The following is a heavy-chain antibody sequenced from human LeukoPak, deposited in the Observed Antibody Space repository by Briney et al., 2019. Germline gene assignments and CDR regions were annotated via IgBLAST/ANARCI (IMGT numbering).Heavy chain of an antibody. J-gene: IGHJ4*02. CDR1: GFRFNTYN. CDR3: TRLYDGSAYHADHFDY. D-gene: IGHD3-22*01. V-gene: IGHV3-21*01. Sequence: PGGSLRLSCAGSGFRFNTYNMNWVRQAPGKGLECVSSISSSSSYIYYADSVKGRFTISRDNAKNSLYLQMNSLRAEDTAVYYCTRLYDGSAYHADHFDYWGQGTLVIVSS. CDR2: ISSSSSYI.